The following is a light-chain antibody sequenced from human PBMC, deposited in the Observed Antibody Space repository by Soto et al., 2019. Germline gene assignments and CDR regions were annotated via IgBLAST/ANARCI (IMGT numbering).Light chain of an antibody. Sequence: QSALTQPASVSGSPGQSITMSCTGTSSDVGGYNYVSWYQQHPGKAPKFIIYDVSNRPSGVSNRFSGSKSGNTASLTISGLQAEDEADYYCCSYTNIGTLVFGTGTKLTVL. CDR2: DVS. V-gene: IGLV2-14*03. CDR3: CSYTNIGTLV. J-gene: IGLJ1*01. CDR1: SSDVGGYNY.